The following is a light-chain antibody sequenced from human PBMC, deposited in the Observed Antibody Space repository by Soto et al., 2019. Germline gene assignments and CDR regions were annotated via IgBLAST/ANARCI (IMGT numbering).Light chain of an antibody. Sequence: QSALPQPASVSGSPGQSIAISCTGTSSDVGGYDYVSWYQQHPGKAPKLMIYDVSNRPSGVSSRFSGSKSGNTASLTISGLQAEDEADYYCNSYTSSSTYVFGTGTKLTVL. J-gene: IGLJ1*01. CDR2: DVS. V-gene: IGLV2-14*01. CDR3: NSYTSSSTYV. CDR1: SSDVGGYDY.